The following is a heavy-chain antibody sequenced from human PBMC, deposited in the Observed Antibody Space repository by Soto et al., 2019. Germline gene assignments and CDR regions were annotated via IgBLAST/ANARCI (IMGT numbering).Heavy chain of an antibody. CDR3: ARDDEYSGNGMDG. J-gene: IGHJ6*02. D-gene: IGHD3-10*01. CDR1: GFTFSNYG. Sequence: QVQLVESGGGVVQPGRSLRLSCAASGFTFSNYGMHWVRQAPGKGLEWVAVILNDGSNRYHADSVKARFTISRDNSKNMLYLQMNRLRAEYNAVYYCARDDEYSGNGMDGWGPGTTVTVS. CDR2: ILNDGSNR. V-gene: IGHV3-33*01.